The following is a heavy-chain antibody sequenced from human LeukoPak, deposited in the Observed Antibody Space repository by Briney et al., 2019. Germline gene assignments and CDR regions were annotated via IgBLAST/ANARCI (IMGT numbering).Heavy chain of an antibody. CDR2: IYYSGST. CDR1: GGSISSSY. Sequence: SETLSLTCTVSGGSISSSYWSWIRQPPGKGLEWIGYIYYSGSTNYNPSLKSRVTISVDTSKNQFSLKLNSVTAADSGVYYCAGPKYYMDVWGKGTTVTVSS. CDR3: AGPKYYMDV. J-gene: IGHJ6*03. V-gene: IGHV4-59*12.